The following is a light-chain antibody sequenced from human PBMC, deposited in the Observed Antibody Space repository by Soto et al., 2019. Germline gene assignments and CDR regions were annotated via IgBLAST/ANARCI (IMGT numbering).Light chain of an antibody. CDR2: DAS. Sequence: DIQMTQSPSSLSAYVGDRVTITCRASQSISSWLAWYQQKPGKAPKLLIYDASSLESGVPSRFSGSGSGTEFTLTISSLQPDDFATYYCQQYNSYRSFGPGTKVDIK. J-gene: IGKJ3*01. V-gene: IGKV1-5*01. CDR3: QQYNSYRS. CDR1: QSISSW.